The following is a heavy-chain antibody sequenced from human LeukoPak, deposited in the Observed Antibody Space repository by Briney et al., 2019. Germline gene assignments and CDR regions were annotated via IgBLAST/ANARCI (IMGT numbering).Heavy chain of an antibody. J-gene: IGHJ3*02. CDR3: ARDRGSIAATSDAFDI. V-gene: IGHV3-21*01. CDR2: ISSSSSYI. Sequence: GGSLRLSCAASGFTFSSYSMNWVRQAPGKGLEWVSSISSSSSYIYYADSVKGRFTISRDNAKNSLYLQMNSLRAEDTAVYYCARDRGSIAATSDAFDIWGQGTMVTVSS. D-gene: IGHD6-13*01. CDR1: GFTFSSYS.